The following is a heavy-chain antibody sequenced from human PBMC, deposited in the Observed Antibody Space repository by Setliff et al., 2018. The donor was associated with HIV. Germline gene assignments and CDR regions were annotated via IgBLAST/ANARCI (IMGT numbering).Heavy chain of an antibody. D-gene: IGHD3-22*01. CDR1: GGSISSDC. Sequence: SETLSLTCTVSGGSISSDCWSWIRQPPGKGLEWIGYIYYSGSTNYNPSLKSRVTISVATSKNQFSLKLNSVTTADTAVYYCARSRTSSGYYGVTGYGMDVWGQGTTVTVS. J-gene: IGHJ6*02. CDR3: ARSRTSSGYYGVTGYGMDV. V-gene: IGHV4-59*01. CDR2: IYYSGST.